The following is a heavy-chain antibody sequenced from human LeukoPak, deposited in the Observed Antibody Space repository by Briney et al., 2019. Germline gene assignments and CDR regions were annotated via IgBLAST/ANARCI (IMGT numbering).Heavy chain of an antibody. J-gene: IGHJ4*02. CDR2: IYSGGST. D-gene: IGHD2-2*01. CDR3: ASRYCSGTSCFDY. CDR1: GFTVSSNY. Sequence: PGGSLRLSCATSGFTVSSNYMSWVRQAPGKGLQWVSVIYSGGSTYYADSVKGRFTISRDNSKNTLYLQMNSLRAEDTAVYYCASRYCSGTSCFDYWGQGTLVTVSS. V-gene: IGHV3-66*02.